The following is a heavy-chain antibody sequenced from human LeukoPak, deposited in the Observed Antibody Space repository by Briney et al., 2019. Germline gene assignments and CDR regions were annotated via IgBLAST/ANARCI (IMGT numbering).Heavy chain of an antibody. V-gene: IGHV3-23*01. CDR2: ISGSGGST. CDR3: AKARTTVTTGYQFDP. D-gene: IGHD4-17*01. CDR1: GFTFSSYA. Sequence: GGSLRLSCAASGFTFSSYAMSWVRQAPGKGLEWVSAISGSGGSTYYADSVKGRFTISRDNSKNTLYPQMNSLRAEDTAVYYCAKARTTVTTGYQFDPWGQGTLVTVSS. J-gene: IGHJ5*02.